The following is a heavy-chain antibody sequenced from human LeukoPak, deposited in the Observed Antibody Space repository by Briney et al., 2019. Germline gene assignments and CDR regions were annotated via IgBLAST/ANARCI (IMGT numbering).Heavy chain of an antibody. CDR1: GGSISSGSYY. CDR2: IFYTGST. V-gene: IGHV4-39*07. Sequence: SETLSLTCSVSGGSISSGSYYWGWIRQPPGKGLEWIGSIFYTGSTYYNPSLKSRVTTSVDRTKNQFSLKLSSVTAADTAVYYCAREGTGIAAASDYWGQGTLVTVSS. J-gene: IGHJ4*02. D-gene: IGHD6-13*01. CDR3: AREGTGIAAASDY.